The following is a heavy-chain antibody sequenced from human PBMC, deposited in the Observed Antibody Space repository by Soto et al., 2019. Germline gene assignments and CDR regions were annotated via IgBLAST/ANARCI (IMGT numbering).Heavy chain of an antibody. V-gene: IGHV3-9*01. J-gene: IGHJ4*02. D-gene: IGHD3-10*01. Sequence: GGSLRLSCAASGFTFDDYAMHWVRQAPGKGLEWVSGISWNSGSTSYADSVKGRFTISRDNAKNTLYLQMNSLRAEDTAVYYCARDRGDYFDYWGQGTLVTVSS. CDR1: GFTFDDYA. CDR2: ISWNSGST. CDR3: ARDRGDYFDY.